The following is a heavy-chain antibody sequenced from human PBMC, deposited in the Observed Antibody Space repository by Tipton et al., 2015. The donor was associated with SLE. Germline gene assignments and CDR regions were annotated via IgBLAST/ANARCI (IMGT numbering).Heavy chain of an antibody. CDR1: GASTREYY. D-gene: IGHD1-26*01. J-gene: IGHJ4*02. CDR3: ARAAYSGSSVDY. CDR2: LYTSGTT. V-gene: IGHV4-4*08. Sequence: TLSLTCTVSGASTREYYWSWIRQPPGKGLEWIAYLYTSGTTNYNPSLKSRVTIAVDTSKNQFSLKLSSVTAADRAVYYCARAAYSGSSVDYWGQGTLVTVSS.